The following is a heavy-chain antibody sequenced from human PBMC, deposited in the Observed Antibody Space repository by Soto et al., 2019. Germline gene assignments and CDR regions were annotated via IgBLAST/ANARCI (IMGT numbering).Heavy chain of an antibody. V-gene: IGHV1-18*01. Sequence: ASVKVSCKASGYPFDTYGINWVRQAPGQRPEWMGWISAYNGQTDYAQNFQGRVTMATDTSTNTAYMELRNLRSDDTAVYYCASDPHEFCNSYFFDPWGPGTLVTVSS. CDR1: GYPFDTYG. CDR3: ASDPHEFCNSYFFDP. D-gene: IGHD2-21*01. CDR2: ISAYNGQT. J-gene: IGHJ5*02.